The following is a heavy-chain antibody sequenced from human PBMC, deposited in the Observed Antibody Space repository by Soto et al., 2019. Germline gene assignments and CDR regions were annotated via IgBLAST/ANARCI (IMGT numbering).Heavy chain of an antibody. CDR1: GYTFTGYY. Sequence: ASVNVSCKSSGYTFTGYYIHWVRQAPGQGPECMAWINPNRGGTNLAQNFQGRVSVTRDTSVSTVYMDLTSLTSDDTAVYYCARGFYGSDYYGMDVWGQGTTVTVSS. V-gene: IGHV1-2*02. D-gene: IGHD3-10*01. CDR3: ARGFYGSDYYGMDV. J-gene: IGHJ6*02. CDR2: INPNRGGT.